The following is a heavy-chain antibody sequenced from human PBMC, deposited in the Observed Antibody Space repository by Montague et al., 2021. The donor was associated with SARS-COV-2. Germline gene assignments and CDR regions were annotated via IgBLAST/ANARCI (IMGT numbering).Heavy chain of an antibody. Sequence: SETLSLTCTVSSGSLSNNYWSWIRQSPDKGLEWIGYMYETGNMIYNPSLRSRVSISADTSKSQFSLRLTSVTAADSARYYCARNMAYWGQGVLVTV. CDR1: SGSLSNNY. V-gene: IGHV4-4*09. CDR2: MYETGNM. CDR3: ARNMAY. D-gene: IGHD2/OR15-2a*01. J-gene: IGHJ4*02.